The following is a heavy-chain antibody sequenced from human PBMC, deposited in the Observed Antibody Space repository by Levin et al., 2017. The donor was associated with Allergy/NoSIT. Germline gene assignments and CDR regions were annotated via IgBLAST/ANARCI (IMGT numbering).Heavy chain of an antibody. CDR1: RGSLSTYY. V-gene: IGHV4-59*01. J-gene: IGHJ4*02. CDR2: IYYTGST. D-gene: IGHD6-19*01. Sequence: NPSETLSLTCTVSRGSLSTYYWAWIRQPPGKGLEWIGDIYYTGSTRYNPSLKSRVTILLDTSKNQFSLRLTSVTAADTAVYYCARDIRFSSGYYFDYWGQGTLVTVSS. CDR3: ARDIRFSSGYYFDY.